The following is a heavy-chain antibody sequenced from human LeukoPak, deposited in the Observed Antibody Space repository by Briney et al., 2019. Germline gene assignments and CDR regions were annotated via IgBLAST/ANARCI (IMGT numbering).Heavy chain of an antibody. V-gene: IGHV3-21*04. CDR3: AKAANYDILTGYYLDY. Sequence: GGSLRLSCAASGFTFSSYSMNWVRQAPGKGLEWVSSVSSSSSYIYYADSVKGRFTISRDNSKNTLYLQMNNLRAEDTAIYYCAKAANYDILTGYYLDYWGQGTLVTVSS. D-gene: IGHD3-9*01. CDR1: GFTFSSYS. J-gene: IGHJ4*02. CDR2: VSSSSSYI.